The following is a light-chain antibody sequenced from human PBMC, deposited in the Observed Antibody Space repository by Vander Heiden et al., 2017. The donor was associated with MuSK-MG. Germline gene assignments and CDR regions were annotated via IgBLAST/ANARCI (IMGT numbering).Light chain of an antibody. J-gene: IGKJ3*01. CDR3: QRDYSAPFT. CDR1: QGINTY. CDR2: GSS. Sequence: DIQMTQSPSSLSASVGDRVTITCRASQGINTYLAWFQQKPGKVPKLLIDGSSTLQPGVPSRFSGSGSGTDFTLTISSLQPGDVATYYCQRDYSAPFTFGDGTKVDIK. V-gene: IGKV1-27*01.